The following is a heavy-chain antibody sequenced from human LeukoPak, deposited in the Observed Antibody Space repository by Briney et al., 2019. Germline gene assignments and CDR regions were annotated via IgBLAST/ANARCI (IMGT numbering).Heavy chain of an antibody. CDR3: ARDATIAVAGFVDY. V-gene: IGHV1-18*01. Sequence: ASVKVSCKASGYTFTSYGISWVRQAPGQGLEWMGWISAYNGNTNYAQKLQGRATMTTDTSTSTAYMELRSLRSDDTAVYYCARDATIAVAGFVDYWGQGTLVTVSS. CDR1: GYTFTSYG. D-gene: IGHD6-19*01. CDR2: ISAYNGNT. J-gene: IGHJ4*02.